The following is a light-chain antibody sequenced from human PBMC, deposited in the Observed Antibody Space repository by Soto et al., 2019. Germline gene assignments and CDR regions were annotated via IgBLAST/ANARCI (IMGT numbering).Light chain of an antibody. CDR2: DVT. CDR3: SSYAGSNNPWV. J-gene: IGLJ3*02. Sequence: QSALTQPPSASGSPGQSVTISCTGTSSDVGAYNYVCWYQQHPGKAPKLIISDVTKRPSGVPDRFSGSKSGNTASLTVTGLQAEDEADYYCSSYAGSNNPWVFGGGTKRTVL. CDR1: SSDVGAYNY. V-gene: IGLV2-8*01.